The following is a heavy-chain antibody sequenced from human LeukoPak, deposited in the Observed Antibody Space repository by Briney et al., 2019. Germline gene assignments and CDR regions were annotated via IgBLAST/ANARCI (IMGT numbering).Heavy chain of an antibody. CDR2: IWYDGSNK. V-gene: IGHV3-33*01. Sequence: GGSLRHSCAASGFTFSSCGMHWVRQAPGKGLEWVAVIWYDGSNKYYADSVKGRFTISRDNSKNTLYLQMNSLRAEDTAVYYCARDLGYSGYDYYYGMDVWGKGTTVTVSS. J-gene: IGHJ6*04. CDR1: GFTFSSCG. CDR3: ARDLGYSGYDYYYGMDV. D-gene: IGHD5-12*01.